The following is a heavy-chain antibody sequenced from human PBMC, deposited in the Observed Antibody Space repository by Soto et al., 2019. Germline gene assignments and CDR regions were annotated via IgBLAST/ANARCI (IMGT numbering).Heavy chain of an antibody. CDR2: ISYSGST. CDR1: GGSISSNSYY. CDR3: ARHSRNNWNSYFDF. J-gene: IGHJ4*02. V-gene: IGHV4-39*01. Sequence: PSETLSLTCTVSGGSISSNSYYWGWIRQPPGKGLEWIGSISYSGSTQYNASLKSRVIISIDTSKNQFSLRLSSLTAADTAVYYCARHSRNNWNSYFDFWGQGTLVTVSS. D-gene: IGHD1-1*01.